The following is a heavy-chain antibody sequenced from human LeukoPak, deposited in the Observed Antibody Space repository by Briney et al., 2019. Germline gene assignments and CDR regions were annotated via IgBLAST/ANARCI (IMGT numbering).Heavy chain of an antibody. D-gene: IGHD2-2*01. CDR1: GFTFSSYA. J-gene: IGHJ3*02. Sequence: GGSLRLSCAASGFTFSSYAVHWVRQAPGKGLEWVAVISHDGSNKYYADYVKGRFIISRDNSKNTLYLKMNSLRAEDTAVYYCARAAFFDFCSSTSCYWAFDIWGQRTMVTVSS. CDR3: ARAAFFDFCSSTSCYWAFDI. CDR2: ISHDGSNK. V-gene: IGHV3-30-3*01.